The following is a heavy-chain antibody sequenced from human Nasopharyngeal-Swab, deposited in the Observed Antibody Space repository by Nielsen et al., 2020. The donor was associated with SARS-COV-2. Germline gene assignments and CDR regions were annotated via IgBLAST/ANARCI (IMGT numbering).Heavy chain of an antibody. CDR3: AREMAVAGTSSPNWFDP. Sequence: SETLSLTCTVSGGSISSGSYYWSWIRQPPGKGLEWIGEINHSGSTNYNPSLKSRVTISVDTSKNQFSLKLSSVTAADTAVYYCAREMAVAGTSSPNWFDPWGQGTLVTVSS. D-gene: IGHD6-19*01. CDR2: INHSGST. J-gene: IGHJ5*02. V-gene: IGHV4-39*07. CDR1: GGSISSGSYY.